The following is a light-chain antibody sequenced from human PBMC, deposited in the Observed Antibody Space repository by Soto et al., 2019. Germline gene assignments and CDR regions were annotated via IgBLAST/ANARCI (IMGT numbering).Light chain of an antibody. V-gene: IGLV2-14*01. Sequence: QSALTQPPSASGSPGQSVTISCTGTSSDVGGYNYVSWYQQHPGKAPKLIIYEVSDRPSGTSNRFSGSKSGNTASLTISGLQAEDEADYFCSSYTTSSTLVFGGGTKVTVL. J-gene: IGLJ2*01. CDR2: EVS. CDR1: SSDVGGYNY. CDR3: SSYTTSSTLV.